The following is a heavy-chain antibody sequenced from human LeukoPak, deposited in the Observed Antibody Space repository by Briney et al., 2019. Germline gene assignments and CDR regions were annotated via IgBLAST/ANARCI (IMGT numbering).Heavy chain of an antibody. Sequence: GRSLRLSCAASGFTFSSYGMHWVRQAPGKGLEWVAVIWYDGSNKYYADSVKGRFTISRDNSKNTLYLQMNSLRAEDTAVYYCARDAGIFTQYDCWGQGTLVTVSS. J-gene: IGHJ4*02. D-gene: IGHD1-26*01. CDR3: ARDAGIFTQYDC. CDR2: IWYDGSNK. CDR1: GFTFSSYG. V-gene: IGHV3-33*01.